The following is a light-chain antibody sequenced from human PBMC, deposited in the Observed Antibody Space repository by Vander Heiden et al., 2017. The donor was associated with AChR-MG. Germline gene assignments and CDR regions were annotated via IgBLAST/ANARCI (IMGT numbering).Light chain of an antibody. J-gene: IGLJ3*02. Sequence: QSVLTQPPSVSAAPGQPVTISCSGSSSNTSHNHVPCSQQPPGTDHKPLMYENNLRPSGIPDSFSGSKSGTSVTLGITGLQTGDEAEYFCGTWDSSLNDWVFGGGTRLTVL. CDR3: GTWDSSLNDWV. CDR1: SSNTSHNH. V-gene: IGLV1-51*02. CDR2: ENN.